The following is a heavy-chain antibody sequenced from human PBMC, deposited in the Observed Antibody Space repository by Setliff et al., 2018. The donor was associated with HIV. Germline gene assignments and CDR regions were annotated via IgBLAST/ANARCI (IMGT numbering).Heavy chain of an antibody. V-gene: IGHV3-7*01. Sequence: GGSLRLSCTASGFIFSSYWMSWVRQAPGKGLEWVANIKQGGSEKYYVDSVKGRFTMSRDNAKNSLFLQMHSLRAEDTAVYYCARDATRGGDMDVWGKGITVTAP. CDR2: IKQGGSEK. J-gene: IGHJ6*03. CDR1: GFIFSSYW. D-gene: IGHD2-15*01. CDR3: ARDATRGGDMDV.